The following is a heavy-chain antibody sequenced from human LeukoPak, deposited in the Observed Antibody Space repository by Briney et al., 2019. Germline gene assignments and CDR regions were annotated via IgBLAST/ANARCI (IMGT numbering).Heavy chain of an antibody. Sequence: SVKVSCKASGGTFSSYAISWVRQAPGQGLEWMGCIIPIFGTAKYAQKFQDRVTITADESTSTAYMELSSLRSEDTAVYYCARDGFGELKNWFDPWGQGTLVTVSS. D-gene: IGHD3-10*01. J-gene: IGHJ5*02. CDR3: ARDGFGELKNWFDP. V-gene: IGHV1-69*13. CDR1: GGTFSSYA. CDR2: IIPIFGTA.